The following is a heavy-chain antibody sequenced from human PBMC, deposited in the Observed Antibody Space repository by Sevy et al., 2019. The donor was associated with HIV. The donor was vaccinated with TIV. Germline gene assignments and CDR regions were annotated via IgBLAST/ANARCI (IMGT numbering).Heavy chain of an antibody. D-gene: IGHD3-22*01. CDR1: GFTFSSYA. Sequence: GGSLRLSCAASGFTFSSYAMNWVRQGPGKGLEWVSGISGRGGSTYYADSVKGRLTISKDISKKTLYLQMNSLRAEDTALYYCALGGYYYDSGGYYTLDYWGQGTRVTVSS. V-gene: IGHV3-23*01. CDR3: ALGGYYYDSGGYYTLDY. CDR2: ISGRGGST. J-gene: IGHJ4*02.